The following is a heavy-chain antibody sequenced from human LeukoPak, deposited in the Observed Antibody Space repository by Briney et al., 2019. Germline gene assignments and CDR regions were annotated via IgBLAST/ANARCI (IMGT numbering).Heavy chain of an antibody. CDR3: ARGSIQPLSAGLWFGGLDETLRFDY. D-gene: IGHD3-10*01. CDR2: IYSGGST. V-gene: IGHV3-53*01. CDR1: GFTVSSNY. Sequence: GGSLRLSCAASGFTVSSNYMSWVRQAPGKGLEWVSVIYSGGSTYYADSVKGRFTISRDNSKNTLYLQMNSLRAEDTAVYYCARGSIQPLSAGLWFGGLDETLRFDYWGQGTLVTVSS. J-gene: IGHJ4*02.